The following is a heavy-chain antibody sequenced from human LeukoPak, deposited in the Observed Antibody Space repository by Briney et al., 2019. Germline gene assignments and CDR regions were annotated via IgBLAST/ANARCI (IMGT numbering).Heavy chain of an antibody. CDR2: INPNSGGT. Sequence: RASVKVSCKASGYTFTDYFLQWVRHAPGQGLEWMGWINPNSGGTSYAQKFQGRVTMTRDMSISTAYMELSRLTSDDTAVYYCARDYELGTAGTAYECFDCWGQGTLVTVSS. D-gene: IGHD1-1*01. J-gene: IGHJ4*02. V-gene: IGHV1-2*02. CDR3: ARDYELGTAGTAYECFDC. CDR1: GYTFTDYF.